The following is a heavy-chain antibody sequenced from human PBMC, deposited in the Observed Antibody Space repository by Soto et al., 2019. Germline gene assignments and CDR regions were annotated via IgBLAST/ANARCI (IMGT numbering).Heavy chain of an antibody. Sequence: QVQLVESGGGVVQPGRSLRLSCAASGFSISRSAMHWVRQAPGKGLEWVAVIAYDGSNRWYADSAKGRFTISRDNSKNTVYLQLGSLRGEDTAVYYCARDLQAGTDNVNWFAPWGQGTLVIVSA. CDR1: GFSISRSA. CDR2: IAYDGSNR. J-gene: IGHJ5*02. V-gene: IGHV3-30*04. CDR3: ARDLQAGTDNVNWFAP. D-gene: IGHD1-1*01.